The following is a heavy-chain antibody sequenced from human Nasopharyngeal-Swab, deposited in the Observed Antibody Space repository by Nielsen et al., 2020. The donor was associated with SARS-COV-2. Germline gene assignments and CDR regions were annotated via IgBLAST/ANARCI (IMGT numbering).Heavy chain of an antibody. J-gene: IGHJ6*02. D-gene: IGHD5-24*01. CDR1: GYTFTSYG. CDR3: ARGQGVGGFKTRNYYGMDV. CDR2: IIPIFGTA. V-gene: IGHV1-69*05. Sequence: SVKVSCKASGYTFTSYGISWVRQAPGQGLDWMGGIIPIFGTANYAQKFQGRVTMTRDTSTSTVYMELSSLRSEDTAVYYCARGQGVGGFKTRNYYGMDVWGQGTTVTVSS.